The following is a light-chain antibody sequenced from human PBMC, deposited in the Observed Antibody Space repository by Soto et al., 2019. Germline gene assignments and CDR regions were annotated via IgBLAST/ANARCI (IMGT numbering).Light chain of an antibody. CDR3: QQHNYWPS. CDR1: QSVSSN. Sequence: EIVMTQSPATLSVSPGERATLSCRASQSVSSNLAWYQQKPGQAPRLLLYGASTRATGIPGRFSGSGSGTEFTLTITSLKSEDFAVYYCQQHNYWPSFGQGTKVDIK. CDR2: GAS. V-gene: IGKV3-15*01. J-gene: IGKJ2*01.